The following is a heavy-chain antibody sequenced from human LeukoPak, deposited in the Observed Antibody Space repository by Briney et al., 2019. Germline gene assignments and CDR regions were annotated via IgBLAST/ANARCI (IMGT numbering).Heavy chain of an antibody. Sequence: GGSLRLSCAASGFTFSSYGMSWVRQAPGKALEWVSSISGSGGNTYYADSVKGRFTISRDNSKSTVYLQMNSLRAEDTAVYHCAKTNGYYDYWGQGTLVTVSS. CDR3: AKTNGYYDY. CDR2: ISGSGGNT. D-gene: IGHD3-22*01. J-gene: IGHJ4*02. V-gene: IGHV3-23*01. CDR1: GFTFSSYG.